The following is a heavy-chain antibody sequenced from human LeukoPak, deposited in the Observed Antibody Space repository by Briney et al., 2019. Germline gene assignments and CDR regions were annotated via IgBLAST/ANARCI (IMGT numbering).Heavy chain of an antibody. CDR3: ARLGDLGMDV. Sequence: SETLSLTCNVSGDPISSGDYLWSWVRQPPGKGLEWVGYIYHTGSTYYNPSLKSRIVLSVDTSKNQFSLKLTSVSVADTAMYFCARLGDLGMDVWGQGTTVTVSS. V-gene: IGHV4-30-4*01. J-gene: IGHJ6*02. CDR1: GDPISSGDYL. CDR2: IYHTGST. D-gene: IGHD3-10*01.